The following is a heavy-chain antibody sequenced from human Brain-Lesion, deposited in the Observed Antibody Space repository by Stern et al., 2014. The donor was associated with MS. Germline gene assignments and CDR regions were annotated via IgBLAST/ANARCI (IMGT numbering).Heavy chain of an antibody. Sequence: QLQESGPGLVKPSQTLSLTCTVSGGSISSGNYYWSWIRQPAGEGLEWIGRIYSSGSTQYNPPLKSRLTISADTSTNQYSPRLSSVTAADTAVYYCARGNYDVLTDNGGHGFDIWGQGTMVTVSS. CDR2: IYSSGST. D-gene: IGHD3-9*01. CDR3: ARGNYDVLTDNGGHGFDI. CDR1: GGSISSGNYY. V-gene: IGHV4-61*02. J-gene: IGHJ3*02.